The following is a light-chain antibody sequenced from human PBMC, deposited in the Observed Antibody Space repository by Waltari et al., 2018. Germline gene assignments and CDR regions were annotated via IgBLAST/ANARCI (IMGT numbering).Light chain of an antibody. Sequence: QSALTQPASVSGSPGQSITLSCTETSSDVGGYNYVSWYQQHPVKAPKLMIYDVSKRPSRVANRFSGSKSDNTASLTISGLQAEDEADYYCSSYTSSSPWVFGGGTKLTVL. CDR3: SSYTSSSPWV. V-gene: IGLV2-14*01. CDR1: SSDVGGYNY. CDR2: DVS. J-gene: IGLJ3*02.